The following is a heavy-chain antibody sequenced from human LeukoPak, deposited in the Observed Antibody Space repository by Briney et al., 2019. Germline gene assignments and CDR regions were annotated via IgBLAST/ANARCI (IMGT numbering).Heavy chain of an antibody. D-gene: IGHD5-18*01. CDR3: ARSKDNEYSYIDY. CDR2: IYYSGST. Sequence: SETLSLTCTVSDGSISSSSYYWGCIRPPPGKGLVWIGNIYYSGSTYYNPSLKSRVTISVDTSKNQFSLKLSSVTAADTAVYYCARSKDNEYSYIDYWGQGTLVTVSS. CDR1: DGSISSSSYY. J-gene: IGHJ4*02. V-gene: IGHV4-39*07.